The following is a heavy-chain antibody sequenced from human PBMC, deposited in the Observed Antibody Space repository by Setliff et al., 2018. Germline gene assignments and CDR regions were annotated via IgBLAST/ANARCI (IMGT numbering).Heavy chain of an antibody. D-gene: IGHD3-16*01. CDR2: INPSSGAT. Sequence: ASVKVSCKASGYTFTSYDINWVRQATGQGLEWMGWINPSSGATIYAQKFQGRVTMTSDTSISTAYMELGRLRSDDTAVYFCARDGGGDSDAFDIWGQGTMVT. V-gene: IGHV1-2*02. CDR1: GYTFTSYD. CDR3: ARDGGGDSDAFDI. J-gene: IGHJ3*02.